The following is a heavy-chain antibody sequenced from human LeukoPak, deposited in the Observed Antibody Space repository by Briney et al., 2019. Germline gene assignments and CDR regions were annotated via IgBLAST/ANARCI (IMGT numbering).Heavy chain of an antibody. V-gene: IGHV1-2*06. CDR2: INPNSGGT. CDR3: ARERLIWSGYSTSDY. CDR1: GYTFTGYY. D-gene: IGHD3-3*01. Sequence: GASVKVSCKASGYTFTGYYMHWVRQAPGQGLEWMGRINPNSGGTNYAQKFQGRVTMTRDTSISTAYMELSRLRSDDTAVYYCARERLIWSGYSTSDYWGQGTLVTVSS. J-gene: IGHJ4*02.